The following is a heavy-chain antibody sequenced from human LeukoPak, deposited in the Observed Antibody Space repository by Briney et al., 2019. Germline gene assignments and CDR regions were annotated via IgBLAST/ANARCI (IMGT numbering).Heavy chain of an antibody. D-gene: IGHD7-27*01. CDR1: GYIFNTYD. V-gene: IGHV1-18*01. CDR3: ASGDVYFDY. CDR2: ISILYGNT. Sequence: ASVKVSCKTSGYIFNTYDICWVRQAPGQGLEWMGSISILYGNTNYEQKFQGRVTLTTDTSTSTVYMELRSLRSEDTALYYCASGDVYFDYWGQGTLVTVSS. J-gene: IGHJ4*02.